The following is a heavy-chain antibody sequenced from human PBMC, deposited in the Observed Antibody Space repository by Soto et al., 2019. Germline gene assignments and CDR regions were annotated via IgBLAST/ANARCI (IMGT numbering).Heavy chain of an antibody. CDR3: AREDQAVAARSWFDP. J-gene: IGHJ5*02. CDR1: GYTFTSYY. CDR2: INPSGGST. V-gene: IGHV1-46*01. Sequence: ASVRVSCKASGYTFTSYYMHWVRQAPGQGLEWMGIINPSGGSTSYAQKFQGRVTMTRDTSTSTVYMELSSLRSEDTAVYYCAREDQAVAARSWFDPWGQGTLVTVS. D-gene: IGHD6-19*01.